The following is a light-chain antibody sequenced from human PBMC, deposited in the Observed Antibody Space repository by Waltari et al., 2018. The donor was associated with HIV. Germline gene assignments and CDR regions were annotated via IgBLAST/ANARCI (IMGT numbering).Light chain of an antibody. V-gene: IGKV3-11*01. CDR2: DGS. CDR1: QNIWRY. Sequence: EVVLTQSPATLSLSPGERATLSCRASQNIWRYLAWYQQKPGQPPRLLVYDGSNRATGIPARFSGSGSGTDFTLTIDSLEPEDFAVYCCQQRTNWHTFGQGTRLEI. CDR3: QQRTNWHT. J-gene: IGKJ2*01.